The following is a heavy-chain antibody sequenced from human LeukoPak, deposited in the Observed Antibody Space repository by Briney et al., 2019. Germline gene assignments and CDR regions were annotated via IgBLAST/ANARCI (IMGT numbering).Heavy chain of an antibody. V-gene: IGHV4-34*01. Sequence: ASETLSLTCAAYGGSFSGYYWSWIRQPPGKGLEWIGEINHSGSTYYNPSLKSRVTISVDTSKNQFSLKLNSVTATDTAVYYCARHYGPWGQGTLVTVSS. J-gene: IGHJ4*02. D-gene: IGHD3-16*01. CDR1: GGSFSGYY. CDR3: ARHYGP. CDR2: INHSGST.